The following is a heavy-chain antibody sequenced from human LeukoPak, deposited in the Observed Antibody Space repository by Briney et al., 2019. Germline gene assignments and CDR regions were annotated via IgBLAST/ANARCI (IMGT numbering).Heavy chain of an antibody. Sequence: PSETLSLTCSVSGGSISSSSYYWGWIRQPPGKGLQWIGSIYYSGSTHYNPSLRRRVPISVGRSKNEVALKLNSVTAADTAVYYCARGHTGNDLGGFDPWGQGTLVTVSS. CDR1: GGSISSSSYY. J-gene: IGHJ5*02. D-gene: IGHD1-1*01. CDR2: IYYSGST. V-gene: IGHV4-39*06. CDR3: ARGHTGNDLGGFDP.